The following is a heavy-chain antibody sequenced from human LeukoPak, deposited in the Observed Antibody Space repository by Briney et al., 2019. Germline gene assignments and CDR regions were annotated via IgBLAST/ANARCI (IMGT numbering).Heavy chain of an antibody. CDR2: ITWDGDST. CDR3: AKDGNSGYDEVEIGNYFDF. D-gene: IGHD5-12*01. V-gene: IGHV3-43D*03. CDR1: GFTFDDYA. Sequence: GGFLRLSCAASGFTFDDYAMHWVRQAPGRGLEGVSLITWDGDSTYYTDSVKGRFTISRDNSKNSLYLQMNSLRAEDTALYYCAKDGNSGYDEVEIGNYFDFWGQGTLVTVSS. J-gene: IGHJ4*02.